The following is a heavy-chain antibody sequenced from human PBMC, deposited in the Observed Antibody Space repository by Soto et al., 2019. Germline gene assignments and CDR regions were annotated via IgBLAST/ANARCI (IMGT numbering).Heavy chain of an antibody. Sequence: PFLTHCLPHSVSWGSIGNRRCYRSRIRQNPGTGLVWIGHIYDSGRTYYDPSLESRVSISIDTSKNELSLTLTSVSAADTAVYYCARLTTIITGAFDDWGLGPVVTVSP. D-gene: IGHD7-27*01. CDR2: IYDSGRT. CDR1: WGSIGNRRCY. J-gene: IGHJ4*02. V-gene: IGHV4-31*03. CDR3: ARLTTIITGAFDD.